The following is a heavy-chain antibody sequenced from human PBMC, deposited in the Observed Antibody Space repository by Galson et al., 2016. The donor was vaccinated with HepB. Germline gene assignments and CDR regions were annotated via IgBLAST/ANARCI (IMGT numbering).Heavy chain of an antibody. Sequence: SVKVSCKASGYSLSGYYMHWIRQAPGQGLEWMGWISPNSGRTNYAQKFQGWVTMTRDTSISTMYMELSSLKSDDTAVYYCARYGSSSATDYWGQGTLVIVSS. D-gene: IGHD6-6*01. CDR2: ISPNSGRT. CDR3: ARYGSSSATDY. V-gene: IGHV1-2*04. J-gene: IGHJ4*02. CDR1: GYSLSGYY.